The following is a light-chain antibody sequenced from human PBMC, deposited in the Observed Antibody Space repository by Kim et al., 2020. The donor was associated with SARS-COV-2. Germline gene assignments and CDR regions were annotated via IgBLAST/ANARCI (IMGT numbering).Light chain of an antibody. CDR2: AAS. J-gene: IGKJ1*01. V-gene: IGKV1-39*01. Sequence: SASVGDRVTAPCRASQTIDIYLNWYQQKPGKAPTLLIYAASSLQSGVPSRFSGSGSGTDFTLTITSLQPEDFATYYCQENYSVPGTFGQGTKLEI. CDR1: QTIDIY. CDR3: QENYSVPGT.